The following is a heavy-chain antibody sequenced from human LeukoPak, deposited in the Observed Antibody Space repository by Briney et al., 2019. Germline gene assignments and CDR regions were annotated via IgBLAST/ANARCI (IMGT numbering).Heavy chain of an antibody. Sequence: GGSLRLSCAASGFTFDDYGMSWVRQAPGKGLEWVSGINWNGGSTGYADSVKGRFTISRDNAKNSLYLEMNSLRVEDTAVYYCARDLGHTGYDLYDYWGQGTLVTVSS. CDR1: GFTFDDYG. CDR2: INWNGGST. D-gene: IGHD5-12*01. V-gene: IGHV3-20*04. CDR3: ARDLGHTGYDLYDY. J-gene: IGHJ4*02.